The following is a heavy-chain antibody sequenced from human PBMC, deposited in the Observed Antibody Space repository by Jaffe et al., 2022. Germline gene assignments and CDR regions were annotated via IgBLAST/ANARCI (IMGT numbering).Heavy chain of an antibody. CDR1: GGSISSSNW. Sequence: QVQLQESGPGLVKPSGTLSLTCAVSGGSISSSNWWSWVRQPPGKGLEWIGEIYHSGSTNYNPSLKSRVTISVDKSKNQFSLKLSSVTAADTAVYYCARINDYGDPGTHAEYFQHWGQGTLVTVSS. CDR2: IYHSGST. D-gene: IGHD4-17*01. V-gene: IGHV4-4*02. J-gene: IGHJ1*01. CDR3: ARINDYGDPGTHAEYFQH.